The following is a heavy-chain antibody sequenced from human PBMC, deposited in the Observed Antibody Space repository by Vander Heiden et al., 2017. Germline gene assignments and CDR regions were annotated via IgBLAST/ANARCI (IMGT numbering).Heavy chain of an antibody. J-gene: IGHJ3*01. CDR2: ISPNNGNT. CDR1: GYTFTSFA. D-gene: IGHD1-26*01. Sequence: QVQLVQSGGEVKKHGASVKVSCKASGYTFTSFAISWVRQAPGQGLEWMGWISPNNGNTNYAQKFQGRVTMTVDTSTTTVTMDLRSLKFDDTAVYYCARGGAFDVWGQGTIVTVSS. CDR3: ARGGAFDV. V-gene: IGHV1-18*01.